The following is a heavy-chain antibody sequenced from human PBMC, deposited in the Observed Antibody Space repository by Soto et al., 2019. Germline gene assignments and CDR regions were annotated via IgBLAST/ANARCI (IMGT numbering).Heavy chain of an antibody. CDR1: GFTFSSYG. D-gene: IGHD3-10*01. Sequence: QVQLVESGGGVVQPGRSLRLSCAASGFTFSSYGMHWVRQAPGKGLEWVAVIWYDGNDKYYADFVKGRFTISRDNAKNTVSLKMNSLRPEKGVVYYWARVRHGTSPGFFEYGGQEPLAPVSS. J-gene: IGHJ4*02. CDR2: IWYDGNDK. V-gene: IGHV3-33*01. CDR3: ARVRHGTSPGFFEY.